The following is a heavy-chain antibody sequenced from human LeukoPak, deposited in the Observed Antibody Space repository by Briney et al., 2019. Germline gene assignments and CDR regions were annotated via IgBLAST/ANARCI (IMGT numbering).Heavy chain of an antibody. CDR1: GFTFTNYE. Sequence: GGSLRLSCAASGFTFTNYEMIWIRQAPGKGLEWVSFISATGSLIQYGDSVKGRFTISRDDAKDSLSLQMNSLRAEDTAVYYCARSGTLPMVDYWGHGTLVVVSS. CDR2: ISATGSLI. CDR3: ARSGTLPMVDY. V-gene: IGHV3-48*03. J-gene: IGHJ4*01. D-gene: IGHD3-10*01.